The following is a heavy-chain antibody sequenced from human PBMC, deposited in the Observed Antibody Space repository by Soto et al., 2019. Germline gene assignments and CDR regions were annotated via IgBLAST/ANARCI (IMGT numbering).Heavy chain of an antibody. CDR2: ISYDGSNK. CDR3: AKLNGYYYDSSGYSADAFDI. J-gene: IGHJ3*02. Sequence: PGGSLRLSCAASGFTFSSYGMHWVRQAPGKGLEWVAVISYDGSNKYYADSVKGRFTISRDNSKNTLYLQMNSLRAEDTAVYYFAKLNGYYYDSSGYSADAFDIWGQGTMVTVSS. CDR1: GFTFSSYG. D-gene: IGHD3-22*01. V-gene: IGHV3-30*18.